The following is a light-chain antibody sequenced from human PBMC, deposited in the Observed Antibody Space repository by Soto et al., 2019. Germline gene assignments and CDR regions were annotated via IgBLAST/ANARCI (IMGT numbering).Light chain of an antibody. V-gene: IGKV1-5*01. Sequence: DIQMTQSPSTLSASVGDRVTISCRASQSISSWLAWYQQKPGKAPKLLIYDASSLESGVPSRFSGSGFGTEFTLTICSLQPDDFATYYCQQYNSYSPWTFGQGTKVEIK. CDR3: QQYNSYSPWT. CDR2: DAS. CDR1: QSISSW. J-gene: IGKJ1*01.